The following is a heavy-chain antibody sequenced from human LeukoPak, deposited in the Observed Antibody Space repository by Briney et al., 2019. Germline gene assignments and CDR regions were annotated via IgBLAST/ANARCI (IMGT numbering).Heavy chain of an antibody. J-gene: IGHJ3*01. CDR3: AKLSVSVIAVATKGAAFDV. Sequence: GTCLRLSCAASGFTFSNFVMHWVRQAPGRGLEWVADASYDGTDKYYVDSLKGRFTISRDNSKNTLYLQMNSLTTEDTAVYYCAKLSVSVIAVATKGAAFDVWGQGTMVTVSS. CDR2: ASYDGTDK. V-gene: IGHV3-30*18. CDR1: GFTFSNFV. D-gene: IGHD6-19*01.